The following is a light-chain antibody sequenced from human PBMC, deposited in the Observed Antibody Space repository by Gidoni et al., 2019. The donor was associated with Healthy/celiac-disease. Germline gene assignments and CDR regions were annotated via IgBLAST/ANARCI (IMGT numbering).Light chain of an antibody. CDR3: MQALQTYT. J-gene: IGKJ2*01. Sequence: DIVMTQSPLSLPVTPGEPASISCRSSQSLLHSNGYNYLDWYLQKPDRFSGSGSGTDFTLKISRVEAEDVGVYYCMQALQTYTFGQGTKLEIK. V-gene: IGKV2-28*01. CDR1: QSLLHSNGYNY.